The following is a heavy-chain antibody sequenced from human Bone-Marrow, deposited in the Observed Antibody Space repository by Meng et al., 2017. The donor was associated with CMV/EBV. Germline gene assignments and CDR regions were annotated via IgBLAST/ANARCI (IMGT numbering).Heavy chain of an antibody. CDR1: GGSVSSGSYY. V-gene: IGHV4-30-4*08. J-gene: IGHJ4*02. CDR3: ARGGSGLTYFDY. D-gene: IGHD3-10*01. CDR2: IYYSGST. Sequence: SETLSLTCTVSGGSVSSGSYYWSWIRQPPGKGLEWIGYIYYSGSTYYNPSLKSRVTISVDTSKNQFSLKLSSVTAADTAVYYCARGGSGLTYFDYWGQGTLVTVSS.